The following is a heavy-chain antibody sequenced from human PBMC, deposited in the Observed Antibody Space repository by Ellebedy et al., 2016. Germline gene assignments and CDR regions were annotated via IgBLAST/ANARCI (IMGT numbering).Heavy chain of an antibody. CDR1: GFTFSSHA. Sequence: GESLKISCAASGFTFSSHAMSWVRQAPGKGPEWVSAVVGSGERTFYADSVKGRFTISRDNSKNRLYLQMSSLKVEDTATYYCANVGGSGTYYNGYWGRGTLVTVSS. D-gene: IGHD3-10*01. V-gene: IGHV3-23*01. J-gene: IGHJ4*02. CDR2: VVGSGERT. CDR3: ANVGGSGTYYNGY.